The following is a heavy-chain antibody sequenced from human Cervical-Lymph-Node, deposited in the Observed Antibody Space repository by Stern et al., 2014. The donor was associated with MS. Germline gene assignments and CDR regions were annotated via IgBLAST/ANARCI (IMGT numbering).Heavy chain of an antibody. J-gene: IGHJ5*02. Sequence: EVQLEESGGGLVEPGGSLRLSCAASGFIFRKAWMTWVSQAQGKGLEWVGRFNPQTACETTNYSTPVQGRCTISRDDSKNIMLLHMSSLSTDDTAVYYCTTDEVANFAHWGPGILVTVSS. CDR3: TTDEVANFAH. CDR2: FNPQTACETT. CDR1: GFIFRKAW. V-gene: IGHV3-15*01.